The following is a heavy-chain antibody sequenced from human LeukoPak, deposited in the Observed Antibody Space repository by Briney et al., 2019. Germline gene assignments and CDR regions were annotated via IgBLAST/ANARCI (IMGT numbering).Heavy chain of an antibody. D-gene: IGHD2/OR15-2a*01. CDR3: ARANPVLHVDI. J-gene: IGHJ3*02. V-gene: IGHV3-74*01. CDR2: INTDGSST. Sequence: GGSLRLSCAASGFTFSSYWTHWVRQAPGKGLVWVSRINTDGSSTSYADSVKGRFTISRDNAKNTLYLQMNSLRAEDTAVYYCARANPVLHVDIWGQGTMVTVPS. CDR1: GFTFSSYW.